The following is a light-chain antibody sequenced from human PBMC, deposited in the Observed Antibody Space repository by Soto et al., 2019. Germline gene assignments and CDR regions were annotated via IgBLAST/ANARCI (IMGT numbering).Light chain of an antibody. CDR2: GAS. CDR3: QQYGSSPFT. V-gene: IGKV3-20*01. CDR1: QSLSNSY. J-gene: IGKJ3*01. Sequence: EIVLTQSPGTLSLSPGERATLSCRASQSLSNSYLAWYQQQPGQAPRLLIYGASSRATDISDRFSGSGSGTDFTLTISRLEPEDFAVYYCQQYGSSPFTFGPGTKVDIK.